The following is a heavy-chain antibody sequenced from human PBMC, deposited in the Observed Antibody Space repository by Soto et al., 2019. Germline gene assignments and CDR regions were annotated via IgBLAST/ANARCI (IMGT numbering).Heavy chain of an antibody. Sequence: QLQLQESGPGLVKPSETLSLTCTVSGGSISSSSYYWGWIRQPPGKGLEWIGSIYYSGSTYYNPSLKSRVTISVDTSKNQFSLKLSSVTAADTAVYYCARHEEPLLWFGELQPKAPLYGLTFDYWGQGTLVTVSS. CDR3: ARHEEPLLWFGELQPKAPLYGLTFDY. CDR2: IYYSGST. V-gene: IGHV4-39*01. CDR1: GGSISSSSYY. D-gene: IGHD3-10*01. J-gene: IGHJ4*02.